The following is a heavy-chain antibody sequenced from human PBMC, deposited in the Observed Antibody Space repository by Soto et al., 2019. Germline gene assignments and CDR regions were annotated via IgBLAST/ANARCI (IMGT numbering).Heavy chain of an antibody. D-gene: IGHD2-21*01. Sequence: GGSLRLSCAASGFTVSSNYMSWVRQAPGKGLEWVSVIYSGGSTYYADSLKGRFTISRDNSKNTLYLQMNSLRAEDTAVYYCARGCLSLLATDCGMDVWGQGTTVTVSS. CDR3: ARGCLSLLATDCGMDV. CDR1: GFTVSSNY. CDR2: IYSGGST. J-gene: IGHJ6*02. V-gene: IGHV3-53*01.